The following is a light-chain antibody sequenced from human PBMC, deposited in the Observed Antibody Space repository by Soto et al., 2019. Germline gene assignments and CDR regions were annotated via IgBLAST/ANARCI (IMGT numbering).Light chain of an antibody. CDR1: QGITGSY. CDR2: GAS. Sequence: ENVLTHYPGTLSFSPGERATVSCRASQGITGSYLAWYQQTPGQAPRLLIYGASSRATGVPDRFSGSGSGTDFTLTISRLEPEDFAVYYCQQYYSIPLTSGGGTKVDI. V-gene: IGKV3-20*01. J-gene: IGKJ4*01. CDR3: QQYYSIPLT.